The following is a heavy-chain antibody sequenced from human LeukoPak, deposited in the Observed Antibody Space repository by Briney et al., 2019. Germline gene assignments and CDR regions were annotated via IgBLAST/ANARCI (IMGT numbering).Heavy chain of an antibody. Sequence: AAVKDSSMASGDPFTIFGISWVRQAPGQGLEWMGCINPNSGGTNYAQKFQGRVTMTRDTSISTAYMELSRLRSDDTAVYYCARDLNTMVRGVIGYWGQGTLVTVSS. D-gene: IGHD3-10*01. CDR2: INPNSGGT. CDR3: ARDLNTMVRGVIGY. CDR1: GDPFTIFG. J-gene: IGHJ4*02. V-gene: IGHV1-2*02.